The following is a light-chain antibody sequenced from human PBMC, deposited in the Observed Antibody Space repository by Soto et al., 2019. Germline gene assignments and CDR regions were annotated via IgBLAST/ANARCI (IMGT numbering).Light chain of an antibody. CDR2: DAS. V-gene: IGKV1-5*01. CDR3: QQYYSSHPGT. CDR1: QTISNW. Sequence: DIQMTQSPSTLSASVGDRVTITCRASQTISNWLAWYQQKPGRAPKLLIFDASSLESGVESRFSGSGSGTEFTLTISSLQPDDFATYYCQQYYSSHPGTFGRGTKVDIK. J-gene: IGKJ1*01.